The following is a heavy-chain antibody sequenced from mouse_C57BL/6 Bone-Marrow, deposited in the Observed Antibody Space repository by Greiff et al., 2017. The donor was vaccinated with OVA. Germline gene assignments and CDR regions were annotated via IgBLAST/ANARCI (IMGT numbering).Heavy chain of an antibody. J-gene: IGHJ3*01. CDR3: ARQGGRGFAY. Sequence: EVQGVESGGDLVKPGGSLKLSCAASGFTFSSYGMSWVRQTPDKRLEWVATISSGGSYTYYPDSVKGRFTIYRDNAKNTMYLQMSSLKSEDTAMYYCARQGGRGFAYWGKGTLVTVSA. CDR2: ISSGGSYT. V-gene: IGHV5-6*01. CDR1: GFTFSSYG. D-gene: IGHD3-3*01.